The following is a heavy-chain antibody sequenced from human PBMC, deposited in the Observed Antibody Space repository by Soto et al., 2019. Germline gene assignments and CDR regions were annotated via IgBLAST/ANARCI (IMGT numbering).Heavy chain of an antibody. CDR3: ARERVVVVTSRGGLDY. J-gene: IGHJ4*02. V-gene: IGHV4-31*03. Sequence: QVQLQESGPGLVKPSQTLSLTCTVSGGSISSGGYYWSWIRQHPGKGLEWIGYIYYSGSTYYNPSLKSRVTISVDPSKNQFSLKLSSVTAADTAVYYCARERVVVVTSRGGLDYWGQGTLVTVSS. CDR2: IYYSGST. D-gene: IGHD3-22*01. CDR1: GGSISSGGYY.